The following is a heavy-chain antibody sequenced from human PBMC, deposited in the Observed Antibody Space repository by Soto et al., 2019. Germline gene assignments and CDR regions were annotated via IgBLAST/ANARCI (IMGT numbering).Heavy chain of an antibody. CDR2: IYYSGST. Sequence: TSETLSLTCTVSGGSISSYYWSWIRQPPGKGLEWIGYIYYSGSTNYNPSLKSRVTISVDTSKNQFSLKLSSVTAADTAVYYCARDLGSFDGTSWKNWFDPWGQGTLVTVSS. J-gene: IGHJ5*02. V-gene: IGHV4-59*01. D-gene: IGHD2-2*01. CDR3: ARDLGSFDGTSWKNWFDP. CDR1: GGSISSYY.